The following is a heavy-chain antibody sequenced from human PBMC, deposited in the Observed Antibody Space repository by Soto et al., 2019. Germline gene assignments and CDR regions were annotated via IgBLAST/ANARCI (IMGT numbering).Heavy chain of an antibody. Sequence: QVQLQESGPGLVKPSETLSLTCTVSGGSVSSGPYYWNWIRQPPGKGLEWIGYIYYSGSTNYNPSLKIGISISVDATKNQFPLKLGSVTAADTAVYYCATFIWGPSGGGFDIWGQGTMVTVSS. CDR1: GGSVSSGPYY. D-gene: IGHD7-27*01. J-gene: IGHJ3*02. CDR2: IYYSGST. V-gene: IGHV4-61*01. CDR3: ATFIWGPSGGGFDI.